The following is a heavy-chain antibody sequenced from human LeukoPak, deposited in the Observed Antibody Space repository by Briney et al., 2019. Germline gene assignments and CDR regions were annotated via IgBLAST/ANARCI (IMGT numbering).Heavy chain of an antibody. D-gene: IGHD4-23*01. V-gene: IGHV3-74*01. Sequence: PGGSLRLSCAASGFTFSTYWMHWVRQAPGKGLVWVSRINSDGNSRSYADSVKGRFTISRDNAKNTLYLQMNSLRAEDTALYYCARGPITRGVTPSDYWGQGTLVSVSS. CDR2: INSDGNSR. J-gene: IGHJ4*02. CDR1: GFTFSTYW. CDR3: ARGPITRGVTPSDY.